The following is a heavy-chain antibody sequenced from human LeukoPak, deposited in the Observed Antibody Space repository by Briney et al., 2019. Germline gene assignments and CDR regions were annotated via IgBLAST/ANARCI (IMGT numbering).Heavy chain of an antibody. CDR3: AKDRHAPGRYCSSTTCFPFDS. D-gene: IGHD2-2*01. CDR2: ISGSGGST. Sequence: PGGSLRLSCAASGFTFSNYAMSWVRQAPGKVLEWVSAISGSGGSTYYADSVKGRFAISRDNSKNTMYLQMNSLRAEDTAVYYCAKDRHAPGRYCSSTTCFPFDSWGQGTLVTVSS. J-gene: IGHJ5*01. V-gene: IGHV3-23*01. CDR1: GFTFSNYA.